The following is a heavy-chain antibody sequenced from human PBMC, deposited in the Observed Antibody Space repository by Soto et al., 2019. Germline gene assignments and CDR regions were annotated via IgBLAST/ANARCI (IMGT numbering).Heavy chain of an antibody. CDR2: INAGNGNI. D-gene: IGHD3-3*01. J-gene: IGHJ4*02. V-gene: IGHV1-3*01. CDR3: ARVDDFWSGYRYYFDS. CDR1: GYTLTNYA. Sequence: ASVKVSCKASGYTLTNYAMHWVRQAPGQRLEWMGWINAGNGNIRYSQKFQGRVTITSDTSASTAYMELSSLRSEDTAVYYCARVDDFWSGYRYYFDSWGQGTLVTVSS.